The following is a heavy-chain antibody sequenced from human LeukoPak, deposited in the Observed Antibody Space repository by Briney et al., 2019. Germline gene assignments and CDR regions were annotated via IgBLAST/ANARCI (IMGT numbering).Heavy chain of an antibody. D-gene: IGHD6-19*01. CDR3: ARDCSSGWWGNYYYMDV. CDR2: ISSSSSYI. J-gene: IGHJ6*03. Sequence: GGSLRLSCAASGFTFSTYTMNWVRQAPGKGLEWVSSISSSSSYIYYADSVKGRSTISRDNAKNSLYLQMNSLRAEDTAVYYCARDCSSGWWGNYYYMDVWGKGTTVTVSS. CDR1: GFTFSTYT. V-gene: IGHV3-21*01.